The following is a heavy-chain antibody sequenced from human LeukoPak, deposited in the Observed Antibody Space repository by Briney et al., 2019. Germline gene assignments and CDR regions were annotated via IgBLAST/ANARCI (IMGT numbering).Heavy chain of an antibody. Sequence: ASVNVSCKASGYTFTSYYMHWVRQAPGQGLEWMGIINPSGGSTSYAQKFQGRVTMTRDTSTSTVYMELSSLRSEDTAVHYCARVGPELLDAFDIWGQGTMVTVSS. CDR3: ARVGPELLDAFDI. D-gene: IGHD1-26*01. J-gene: IGHJ3*02. CDR2: INPSGGST. CDR1: GYTFTSYY. V-gene: IGHV1-46*01.